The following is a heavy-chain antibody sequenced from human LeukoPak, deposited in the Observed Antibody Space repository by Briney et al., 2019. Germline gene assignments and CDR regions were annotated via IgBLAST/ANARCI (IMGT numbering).Heavy chain of an antibody. D-gene: IGHD3-3*01. CDR1: GFTFGDYA. CDR3: ARDQFGRFLEWLPPSSMDV. CDR2: IRSKAYGGTT. V-gene: IGHV3-49*03. J-gene: IGHJ6*02. Sequence: GGSLRLSCTASGFTFGDYAMSWFRQAPGKGLEWVGFIRSKAYGGTTEYAASVKGRFTISRDDSKSIAYLQMNSLKTEDTAVYYCARDQFGRFLEWLPPSSMDVWGQGTTVTVSS.